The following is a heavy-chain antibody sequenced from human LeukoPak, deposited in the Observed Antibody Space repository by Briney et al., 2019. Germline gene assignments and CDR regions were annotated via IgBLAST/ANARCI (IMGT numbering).Heavy chain of an antibody. Sequence: PSETLSLTCAVYGGSFSGYYRSWIRQPPGKGLEWIGQINHSGSTNYNPSIKSRVTISVDTSKNQSSLKLSSVTAADTAVYYCARLSGYDWGSFYDYWGQGTRVTVSS. D-gene: IGHD5-12*01. V-gene: IGHV4-34*01. CDR1: GGSFSGYY. J-gene: IGHJ4*02. CDR2: INHSGST. CDR3: ARLSGYDWGSFYDY.